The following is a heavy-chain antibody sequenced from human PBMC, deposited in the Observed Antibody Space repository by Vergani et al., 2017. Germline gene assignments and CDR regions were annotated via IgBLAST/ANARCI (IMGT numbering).Heavy chain of an antibody. CDR1: GFTFNHYA. Sequence: EVQLLESGGDLVQPGGSLRLSCAASGFTFNHYAMNWVRQAPGKGLEWVSGISGSGGSTYYAGSVKGRFTIARDSSKNTLYLQMNSLSAGDTAVYYCAKANPGNSGYVYLYCYRDMVVWGEGTTVTFAS. J-gene: IGHJ6*03. V-gene: IGHV3-23*01. CDR3: AKANPGNSGYVYLYCYRDMVV. CDR2: ISGSGGST. D-gene: IGHD5-12*01.